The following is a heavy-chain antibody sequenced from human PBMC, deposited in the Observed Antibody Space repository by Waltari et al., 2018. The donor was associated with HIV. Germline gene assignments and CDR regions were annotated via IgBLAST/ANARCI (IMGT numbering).Heavy chain of an antibody. D-gene: IGHD3-3*01. CDR3: SRDTFGEYDF. J-gene: IGHJ4*02. V-gene: IGHV3-74*01. CDR1: GFSVTNYW. Sequence: EVQLVQSGGGLIKPGGSLRLSCAASGFSVTNYWMHWVRQSPGKGLVWVSRINIDGRTIDYADSVKGRFTISRDSAKNTLSLQMNSLIEEDTAVYYCSRDTFGEYDFWGQGALVTVSS. CDR2: INIDGRTI.